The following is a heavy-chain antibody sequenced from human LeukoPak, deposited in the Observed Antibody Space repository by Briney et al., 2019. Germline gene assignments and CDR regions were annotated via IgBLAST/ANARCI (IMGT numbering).Heavy chain of an antibody. J-gene: IGHJ3*02. V-gene: IGHV3-33*01. CDR2: VWFDGTNK. Sequence: PGGSLRLSCAASGFTFTDYGMHWVRQAPGKGLEWVAVVWFDGTNKYYADSVKGRFTISRDNSKNTLYLQMNSLRAEDTAVYYCAREAQGYSSGWYYSAGGAFDIWGQGTMVTVSS. D-gene: IGHD6-19*01. CDR3: AREAQGYSSGWYYSAGGAFDI. CDR1: GFTFTDYG.